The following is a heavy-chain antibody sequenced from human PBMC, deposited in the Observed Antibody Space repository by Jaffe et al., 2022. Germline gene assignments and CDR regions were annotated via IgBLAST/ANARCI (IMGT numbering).Heavy chain of an antibody. V-gene: IGHV3-9*01. CDR2: ISWNSGSI. CDR3: AKDKMGQYDYIWGSPTAYFDY. CDR1: GFTFDDYA. D-gene: IGHD3-16*01. Sequence: EVQLVESGGGLVQPGRSLRLSCAASGFTFDDYAMHWVRQAPGKGLEWVSGISWNSGSIGYADSVKGRFTISRDNAKNSLYLQMNSLRAEDTALYYCAKDKMGQYDYIWGSPTAYFDYWGQGTLVTVSS. J-gene: IGHJ4*02.